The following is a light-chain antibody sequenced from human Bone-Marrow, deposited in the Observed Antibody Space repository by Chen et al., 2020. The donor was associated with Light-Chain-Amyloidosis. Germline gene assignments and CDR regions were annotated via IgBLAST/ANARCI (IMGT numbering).Light chain of an antibody. CDR2: EVS. CDR3: ISHTSSGTLWV. V-gene: IGLV2-14*01. J-gene: IGLJ3*02. CDR1: SSDVGGYNL. Sequence: QSALTQPASVSGSPGQSSTISCTGTSSDVGGYNLVSWYQQYPGKAPKLMIYEVSNRPSGVSNRFSGSESGNTASLTISGLQAEDEADYYCISHTSSGTLWVFGGGTKLTVL.